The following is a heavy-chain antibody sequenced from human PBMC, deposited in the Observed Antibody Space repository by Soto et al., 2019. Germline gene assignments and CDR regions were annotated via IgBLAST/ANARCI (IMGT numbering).Heavy chain of an antibody. Sequence: SVKVSCKTSGDNFKKNDITWVRQAPGQGLEWMGGTIPALGKTHYAEKFQGRVTITVDDATRTVYMEVRDLTSEDTAMYYCARGPFRPSAMDVWGQGTTVTVSS. CDR3: ARGPFRPSAMDV. D-gene: IGHD3-10*01. V-gene: IGHV1-69*10. CDR2: TIPALGKT. CDR1: GDNFKKND. J-gene: IGHJ6*02.